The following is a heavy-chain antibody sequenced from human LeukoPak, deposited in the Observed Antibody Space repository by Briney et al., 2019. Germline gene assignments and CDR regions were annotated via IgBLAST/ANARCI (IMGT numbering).Heavy chain of an antibody. D-gene: IGHD6-19*01. V-gene: IGHV1-18*04. CDR3: AREVSSGWYSPYYYYYMDV. CDR1: GYTFSNYY. CDR2: ISAYNGNT. J-gene: IGHJ6*03. Sequence: ASVKVSCKTSGYTFSNYYMHWVRQAPGQGLEWMGWISAYNGNTNYAQKLQGRVTMTTDTSTSTAYMELRSLRSDDTAVYYCAREVSSGWYSPYYYYYMDVWGKGTTVTISS.